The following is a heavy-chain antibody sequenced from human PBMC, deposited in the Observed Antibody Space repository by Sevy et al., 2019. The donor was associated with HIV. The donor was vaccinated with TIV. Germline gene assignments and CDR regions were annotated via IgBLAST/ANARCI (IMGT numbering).Heavy chain of an antibody. Sequence: GGSLRLSCAASGFTFSDHYMSWIRQAPGKGLEWVSYISSSGSTIYYADSVKGRFTISRDNAKNSLYLQMNSLRAEDTAVYYCARDQNSGSYVEGPYYWGQGTLVTVSS. V-gene: IGHV3-11*01. J-gene: IGHJ4*02. D-gene: IGHD1-26*01. CDR1: GFTFSDHY. CDR3: ARDQNSGSYVEGPYY. CDR2: ISSSGSTI.